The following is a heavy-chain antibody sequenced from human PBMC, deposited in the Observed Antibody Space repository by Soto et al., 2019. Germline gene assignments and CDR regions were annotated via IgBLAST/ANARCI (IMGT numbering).Heavy chain of an antibody. CDR3: ATAEVDY. J-gene: IGHJ4*02. Sequence: EVQLVESGGGLVQPGGSLRLSCAASGFNFGNNWMHWVRQAPGKGLEWVSRMNSDGRTTNYADSVKGRFTVSRDNAKNPLYLQMNSLRAEDTAVYYCATAEVDYWGPGTLVTASS. CDR1: GFNFGNNW. CDR2: MNSDGRTT. V-gene: IGHV3-74*01.